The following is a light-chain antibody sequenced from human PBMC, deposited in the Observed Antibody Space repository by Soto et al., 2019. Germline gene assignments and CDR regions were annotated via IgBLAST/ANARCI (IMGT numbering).Light chain of an antibody. CDR1: QTISNW. CDR2: DAS. CDR3: QHYNSYSEA. V-gene: IGKV1-5*01. J-gene: IGKJ1*01. Sequence: DIQMTQSPSTLSGSVGDRVTITCRASQTISNWLAWYQQKPGNSPKLLIYDASSLDSGVPSRFSGSGSGTEFTLTISSLQPDDFATYYCQHYNSYSEAFGQGTKVDIK.